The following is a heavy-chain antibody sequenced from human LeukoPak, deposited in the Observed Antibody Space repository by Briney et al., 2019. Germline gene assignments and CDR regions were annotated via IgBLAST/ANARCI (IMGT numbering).Heavy chain of an antibody. V-gene: IGHV1-69*04. CDR3: ARDPHPDAFDI. J-gene: IGHJ3*02. CDR1: GGTFSSYA. CDR2: IIPILGIA. Sequence: SVKVSCKASGGTFSSYAIIWVRQAPGQGLEWMGRIIPILGIANYAQKFQGRVTITADKSTSTAYMELSSLRSEDTAVYYCARDPHPDAFDIWGQGTMVTVSS.